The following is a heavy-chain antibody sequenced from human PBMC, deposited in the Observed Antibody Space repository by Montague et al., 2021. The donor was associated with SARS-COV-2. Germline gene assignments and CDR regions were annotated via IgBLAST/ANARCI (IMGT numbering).Heavy chain of an antibody. D-gene: IGHD4-23*01. CDR1: GGSFIPYA. Sequence: SDTLSLTCGVSGGSFIPYAWTWMRQPPGKGLEWIGENNFKGITNYTPSLKSRVVVSVDPSKNQFSLNLKSVTAADTAVYYCARDPFYQDTTRWNWFEFWSQGTPVVVSS. V-gene: IGHV4-34*01. CDR3: ARDPFYQDTTRWNWFEF. J-gene: IGHJ5*01. CDR2: NNFKGIT.